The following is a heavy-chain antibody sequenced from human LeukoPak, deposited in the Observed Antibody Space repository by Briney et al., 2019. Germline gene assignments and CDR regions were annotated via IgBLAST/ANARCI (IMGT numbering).Heavy chain of an antibody. D-gene: IGHD2-21*02. V-gene: IGHV3-23*01. Sequence: GGSLRLSCAASGFTFLNYAMSWVRQAPGKGLQWVSGISGRDDTTYYTDSPEGSTYYTNSAEGRFTISRDNSKNTVYLQIDSLGVEDTAVYYCAKCMSATGVCLNFDSWGQGILVTVSS. CDR3: AKCMSATGVCLNFDS. CDR1: GFTFLNYA. CDR2: ISGRDDTTYYTDSPEGST. J-gene: IGHJ4*02.